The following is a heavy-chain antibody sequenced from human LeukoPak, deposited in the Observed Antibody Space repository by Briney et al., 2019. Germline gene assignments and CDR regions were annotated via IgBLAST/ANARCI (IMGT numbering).Heavy chain of an antibody. CDR1: GFTVRSFY. J-gene: IGHJ4*02. CDR2: IYNDGRT. D-gene: IGHD2-21*02. CDR3: ARGTGEVTAGYY. V-gene: IGHV3-53*01. Sequence: GGSLRLSCAASGFTVRSFYMSWVRQAPGKGLEWVSVIYNDGRTFYADSVKGRFTISRDDSKNTLSFQMNSLRADDTAVYYCARGTGEVTAGYYWGQGTLVTVSS.